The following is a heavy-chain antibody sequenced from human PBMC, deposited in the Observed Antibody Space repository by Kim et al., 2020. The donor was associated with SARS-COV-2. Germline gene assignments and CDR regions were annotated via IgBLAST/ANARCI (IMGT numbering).Heavy chain of an antibody. D-gene: IGHD1-26*01. CDR2: IYTSGST. V-gene: IGHV4-61*02. CDR1: GGSISSGSYY. J-gene: IGHJ4*02. Sequence: SETLSLTCTVSGGSISSGSYYWSWIRQPAGKGLEWIGRIYTSGSTNYNPSLKSRVTISVDTSKNQFSLKLSSVTAADTAVYYCAREWESGSTREHTDPFDYWGQGTLVTVSS. CDR3: AREWESGSTREHTDPFDY.